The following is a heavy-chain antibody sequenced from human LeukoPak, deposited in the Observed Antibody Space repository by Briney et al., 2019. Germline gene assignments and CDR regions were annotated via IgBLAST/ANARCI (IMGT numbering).Heavy chain of an antibody. Sequence: PGGSLRLSCATSQFNFNKFGMTWVRQAPGKGLEWVSSISGNGGSTQYADSVEGRFTIFGGNSKNTLYLQMNSLRAEDTAVYSCAKEHLAAAIYYFDYWGQGTLVTVSS. V-gene: IGHV3-23*01. D-gene: IGHD2-2*01. CDR1: QFNFNKFG. J-gene: IGHJ4*02. CDR2: ISGNGGST. CDR3: AKEHLAAAIYYFDY.